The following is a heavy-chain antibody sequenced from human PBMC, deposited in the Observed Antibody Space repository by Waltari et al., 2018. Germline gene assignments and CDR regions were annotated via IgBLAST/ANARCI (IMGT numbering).Heavy chain of an antibody. J-gene: IGHJ4*02. D-gene: IGHD1-7*01. CDR2: IYYSGST. CDR3: AREGGTTSDY. V-gene: IGHV4-59*01. CDR1: GGSISSYY. Sequence: QVQLQESGPGLVKPSETLSLTCTVSGGSISSYYWSWIRQPPGKGLEWIGYIYYSGSTNYNPSLKSRVTISVDTSKNQFSLKLSSVTAADTAVYYCAREGGTTSDYWGQGTLVTVSS.